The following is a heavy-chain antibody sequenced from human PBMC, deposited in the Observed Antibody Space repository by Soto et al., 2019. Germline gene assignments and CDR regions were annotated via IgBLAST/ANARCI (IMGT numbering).Heavy chain of an antibody. CDR2: ISSSSSYI. J-gene: IGHJ6*02. CDR1: GFTFSSYS. Sequence: EVQLVESGGGLVKPGGSLRLSCAASGFTFSSYSMNWVRQAPGKGLEWVSSISSSSSYIYYADSVKGRFTISRDNAKNSLYLQMNSLRAEDTAVYYCARDAPTTSSSGWYLAMWSGGYLGDYYYYGMDVWGQGTTVTVSS. D-gene: IGHD6-19*01. V-gene: IGHV3-21*01. CDR3: ARDAPTTSSSGWYLAMWSGGYLGDYYYYGMDV.